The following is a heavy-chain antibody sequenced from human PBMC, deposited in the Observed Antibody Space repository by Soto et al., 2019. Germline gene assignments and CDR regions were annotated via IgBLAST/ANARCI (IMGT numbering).Heavy chain of an antibody. CDR2: IYWDDDK. CDR3: AHYGVEGDWFDP. J-gene: IGHJ5*02. V-gene: IGHV2-5*02. CDR1: GFSLSTSGVG. D-gene: IGHD4-17*01. Sequence: QITLKESGPTLVKPTQTLTLTCTFSGFSLSTSGVGVGWLRQPPGKALECLALIYWDDDKRYSPSLKSRLTITKDTSKNQVVLTMTNMDPVDTATYYCAHYGVEGDWFDPWGQGTLVTVSS.